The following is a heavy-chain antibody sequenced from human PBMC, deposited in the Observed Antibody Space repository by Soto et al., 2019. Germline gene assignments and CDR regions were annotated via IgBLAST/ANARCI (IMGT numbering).Heavy chain of an antibody. D-gene: IGHD3-10*01. CDR2: IYYSGST. CDR1: GGSISSGDYY. J-gene: IGHJ6*02. V-gene: IGHV4-31*03. CDR3: ARDVPPGRGSPNFYYYGMDV. Sequence: QVQLQESGPGLVKPSQTLSLTCTVSGGSISSGDYYWSWIRQHPGKGLEWIGYIYYSGSTYYNPSPKSRVTIAVDTSKSQFSLKLSSVTAADTAVYYCARDVPPGRGSPNFYYYGMDVWGQGATVTVSS.